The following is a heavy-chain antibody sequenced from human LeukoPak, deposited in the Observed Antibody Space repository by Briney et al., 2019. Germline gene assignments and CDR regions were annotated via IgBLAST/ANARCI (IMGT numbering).Heavy chain of an antibody. CDR1: GGSISSSSHY. CDR3: ARAESGPTAFFDY. D-gene: IGHD3-3*01. V-gene: IGHV4-39*01. CDR2: VYFTGST. J-gene: IGHJ4*02. Sequence: PSETLSLTCTVSGGSISSSSHYWGCIRQFPGKGLQWIASVYFTGSTYYNPSLTSRATVSVDMSKNQFSLKLSSVTAADTAVYYCARAESGPTAFFDYWGQGTLVTVSS.